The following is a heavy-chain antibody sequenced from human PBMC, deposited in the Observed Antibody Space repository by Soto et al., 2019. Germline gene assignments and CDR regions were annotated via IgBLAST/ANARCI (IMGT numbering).Heavy chain of an antibody. D-gene: IGHD6-13*01. Sequence: PWETLSLTCTVSGGSVSSGSYYWSWIRQPPGKGLEWIGYIYYSGSTNYNPSLKSRVTISVDTSKNQFSLKLSSVTAADTAVYYCARVEQLGDYYYYYGMDVWGQGTTVTVSS. J-gene: IGHJ6*02. CDR3: ARVEQLGDYYYYYGMDV. V-gene: IGHV4-61*01. CDR1: GGSVSSGSYY. CDR2: IYYSGST.